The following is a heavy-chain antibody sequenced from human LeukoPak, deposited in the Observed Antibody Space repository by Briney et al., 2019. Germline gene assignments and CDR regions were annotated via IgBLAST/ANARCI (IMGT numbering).Heavy chain of an antibody. CDR1: GGSISSYY. CDR3: ARDLYSSSWYGTARGYNWFDP. J-gene: IGHJ5*02. Sequence: SETLSLTCTVSGGSISSYYWSWIRQPPGKGLEWIGYIYYSGSTNYNPFLKSRVTISVDTSKNQFSLKLSSVTAADTAVYYCARDLYSSSWYGTARGYNWFDPWGQGTLVTVSP. D-gene: IGHD6-13*01. CDR2: IYYSGST. V-gene: IGHV4-59*01.